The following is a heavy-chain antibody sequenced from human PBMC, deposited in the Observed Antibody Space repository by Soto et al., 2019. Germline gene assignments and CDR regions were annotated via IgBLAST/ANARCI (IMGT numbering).Heavy chain of an antibody. CDR2: IYYSGST. CDR3: ARYWALGPPPDY. V-gene: IGHV4-31*03. CDR1: GASMSSGGYY. J-gene: IGHJ4*02. Sequence: SETLSLTCTVSGASMSSGGYYWTWIRQSPGKGLEWIGYIYYSGSTYYNPSLESRVAISLDTSRNQFSLTLHSVTAADTAVYYCARYWALGPPPDYWGQGTLVTVSS. D-gene: IGHD2-15*01.